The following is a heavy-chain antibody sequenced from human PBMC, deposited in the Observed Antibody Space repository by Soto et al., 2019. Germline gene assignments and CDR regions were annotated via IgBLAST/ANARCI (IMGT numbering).Heavy chain of an antibody. D-gene: IGHD3-9*01. CDR1: GFSLSTSGMC. J-gene: IGHJ4*02. CDR3: ARTQYDILTGYYFDY. V-gene: IGHV2-70*01. Sequence: SGPTLVNPTQTLTLTWTFSGFSLSTSGMCVSWIRQPPGKALEWLALIDWDDDKYYSTSLKTRLTISKDTSKNQVVLTMTNMDPVDTATYYCARTQYDILTGYYFDYWGQGTLVTVSS. CDR2: IDWDDDK.